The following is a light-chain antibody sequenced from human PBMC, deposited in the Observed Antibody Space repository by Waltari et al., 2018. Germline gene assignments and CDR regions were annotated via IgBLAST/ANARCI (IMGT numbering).Light chain of an antibody. CDR1: YNNVGQRG. J-gene: IGLJ1*01. CDR3: SSWDVRLDVYV. Sequence: PPSVSRALRQTATLTCTGDYNNVGQRGATWLQQHQGHPPKLLLYRDYSRPSGISERFSSSRSGNTASLTITGLQPEDEADYYCSSWDVRLDVYVFGPGTKLSVL. CDR2: RDY. V-gene: IGLV10-54*04.